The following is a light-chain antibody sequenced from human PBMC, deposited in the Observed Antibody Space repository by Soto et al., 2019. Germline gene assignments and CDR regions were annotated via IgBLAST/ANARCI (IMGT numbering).Light chain of an antibody. V-gene: IGKV3-20*01. CDR1: ENVRNNY. Sequence: EIVFKPSPGTLSLSQGESATLSCRASENVRNNYLAWYQQKPGQAPRLLISGASKRATGIPDRFSGSGSGTDFTLTIKRLEPEEFAVYYCQQYSFMWTVGQWTKGEIK. J-gene: IGKJ1*01. CDR3: QQYSFMWT. CDR2: GAS.